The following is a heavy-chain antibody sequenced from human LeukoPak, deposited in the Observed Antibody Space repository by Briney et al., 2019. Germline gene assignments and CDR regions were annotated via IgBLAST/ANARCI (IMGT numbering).Heavy chain of an antibody. V-gene: IGHV4-31*03. CDR3: ARRSGSYCDY. Sequence: PSETLSLTCTVSGGSISSGGYYWSWIRQHPGKGLEWIGYIYYSGSTYYNPSLKSRVTISVDKSKNQFSLKLSSVTAADTAMYYCARRSGSYCDYWGQGTLVTVSS. CDR2: IYYSGST. J-gene: IGHJ4*02. CDR1: GGSISSGGYY. D-gene: IGHD1-26*01.